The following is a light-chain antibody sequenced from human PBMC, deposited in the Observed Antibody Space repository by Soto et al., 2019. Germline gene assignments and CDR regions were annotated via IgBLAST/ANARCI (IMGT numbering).Light chain of an antibody. Sequence: NPMSQSPASLSASVRDRDTINCRASQSISSYLNWYQQKPGKAPKLLIYAASSLQSGVPSRFSGSGSGTDFTLTISSLQPEDFATYYCQQSYSTPLITFGHGTLLEIK. V-gene: IGKV1-39*01. CDR1: QSISSY. J-gene: IGKJ5*01. CDR3: QQSYSTPLIT. CDR2: AAS.